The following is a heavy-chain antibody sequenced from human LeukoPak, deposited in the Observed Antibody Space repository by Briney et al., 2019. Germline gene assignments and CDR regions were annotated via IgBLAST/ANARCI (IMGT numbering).Heavy chain of an antibody. V-gene: IGHV4-39*01. CDR2: IYYSGST. CDR1: GGSISSSSCY. J-gene: IGHJ6*04. CDR3: ARPQRYGSGSMDV. D-gene: IGHD3-10*01. Sequence: SETLSLTCTVSGGSISSSSCYWGWIRQPPGKGLEWIGSIYYSGSTYYNPSLKSRVTISVDTSKNQFSLKLSSVTAADTAVYYCARPQRYGSGSMDVWGKGTTVTISS.